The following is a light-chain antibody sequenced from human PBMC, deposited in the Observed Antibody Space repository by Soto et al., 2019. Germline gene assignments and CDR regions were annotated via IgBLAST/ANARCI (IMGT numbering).Light chain of an antibody. CDR3: QQYNSYWT. CDR2: DAS. Sequence: DIQMTQSPSTLSPSAGDRVTITFRASQSISSWLAWYPQKPGKAPKLLIYDASSLESGVPSRFSGSGSGTEFTLTISSLQPDDFATDYCQQYNSYWTFGQGTKVDIK. CDR1: QSISSW. V-gene: IGKV1-5*01. J-gene: IGKJ1*01.